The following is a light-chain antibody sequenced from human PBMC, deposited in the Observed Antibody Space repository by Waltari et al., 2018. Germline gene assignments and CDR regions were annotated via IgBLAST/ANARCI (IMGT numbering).Light chain of an antibody. CDR1: SSDVGGYNY. Sequence: QSALTQPASVSGSPGQSITISCTGTSSDVGGYNYVSWYQQHPGKAPKLMIYGVSNRPSGVSNHFAGSKSGHTASLTISGLQAADEADYYCSSHTSSSTRVFGTGTKVTVL. CDR2: GVS. V-gene: IGLV2-14*03. CDR3: SSHTSSSTRV. J-gene: IGLJ1*01.